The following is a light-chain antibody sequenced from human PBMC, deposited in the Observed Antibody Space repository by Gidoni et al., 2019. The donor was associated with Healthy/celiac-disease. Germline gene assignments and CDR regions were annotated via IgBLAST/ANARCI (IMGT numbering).Light chain of an antibody. V-gene: IGKV3-15*01. CDR2: GAS. CDR3: QQYNNWPPWT. J-gene: IGKJ1*01. CDR1: QSVSSN. Sequence: PGERATLSCRASQSVSSNLAWYQQKPGQAPRLLIYGASTRATGIPARFSGSGSGTEFTLTISSLQSEDFAVYYCQQYNNWPPWTFGQGTKVEIK.